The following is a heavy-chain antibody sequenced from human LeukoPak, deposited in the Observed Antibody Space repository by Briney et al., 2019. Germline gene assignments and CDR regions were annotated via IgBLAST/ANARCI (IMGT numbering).Heavy chain of an antibody. CDR1: GGTFSTYA. CDR2: IIPIFGTA. V-gene: IGHV1-69*05. D-gene: IGHD6-25*01. J-gene: IGHJ4*02. Sequence: SVKVSCKASGGTFSTYAISWVRQAPGQGLEWMGRIIPIFGTANHAQKFQARVTITTDESTTTAYMELSSTRSEDPAVYYCARGSAGYYFDYWGQGTLVTVSS. CDR3: ARGSAGYYFDY.